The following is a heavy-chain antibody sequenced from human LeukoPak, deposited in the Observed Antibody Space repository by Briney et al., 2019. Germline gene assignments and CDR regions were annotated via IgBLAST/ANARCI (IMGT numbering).Heavy chain of an antibody. CDR3: ARDVPYYYASGSSKPLDY. CDR1: GFTFSSYS. V-gene: IGHV3-21*01. D-gene: IGHD3-10*01. CDR2: ISSSSSYI. J-gene: IGHJ4*02. Sequence: GGSLRLSCAASGFTFSSYSMNWVRQAPGKGLEWVSSISSSSSYIYYADSVKGRFTISRDNAKNSLYLQMNSLRAEDTAVYYCARDVPYYYASGSSKPLDYWGQGTLVTVSS.